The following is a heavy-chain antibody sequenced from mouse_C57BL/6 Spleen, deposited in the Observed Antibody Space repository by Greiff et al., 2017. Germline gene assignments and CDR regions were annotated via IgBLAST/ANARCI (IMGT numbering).Heavy chain of an antibody. CDR1: GYTFTSYW. Sequence: VQLQQPGAELVKPGASVKMSCKASGYTFTSYWITWVQQRPGQGLEWIGDIYPGSGSTNYNEKFKSKATLTVDTSSSTAYMQLSSLTSEDSAVYYCASPSYYYGSSHYAMDYWGQGTSVTVSS. V-gene: IGHV1-55*01. J-gene: IGHJ4*01. CDR3: ASPSYYYGSSHYAMDY. D-gene: IGHD1-1*01. CDR2: IYPGSGST.